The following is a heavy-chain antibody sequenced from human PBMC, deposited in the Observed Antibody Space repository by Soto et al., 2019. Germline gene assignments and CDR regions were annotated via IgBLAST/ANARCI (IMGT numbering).Heavy chain of an antibody. CDR3: ARGGHCSSTSCYTSRSAFDI. J-gene: IGHJ3*02. Sequence: EVQLVESGGGLVQPGGSLRLSCAASGFTFSSYWMSWVRKAPGKGLEWAANIKQDGSEKYYVDSVKGRFTISRDNAKNSLYLQVNSLRAEDTAVYYCARGGHCSSTSCYTSRSAFDIWGQGTMVTVSS. CDR2: IKQDGSEK. V-gene: IGHV3-7*01. CDR1: GFTFSSYW. D-gene: IGHD2-2*02.